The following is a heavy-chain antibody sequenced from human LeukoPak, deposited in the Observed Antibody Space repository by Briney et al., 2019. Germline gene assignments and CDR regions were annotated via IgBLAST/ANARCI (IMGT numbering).Heavy chain of an antibody. CDR2: LYYSGST. Sequence: SETLSLTCTVSGGSISSFYWSWIRQPPGKGLEWIGYLYYSGSTNYNPSFKSRVTTSVDTSKNQFSLKLSSVTAADTAVYFCARGAYYFDSWGQGTLVTVSS. CDR1: GGSISSFY. J-gene: IGHJ4*02. CDR3: ARGAYYFDS. V-gene: IGHV4-59*01.